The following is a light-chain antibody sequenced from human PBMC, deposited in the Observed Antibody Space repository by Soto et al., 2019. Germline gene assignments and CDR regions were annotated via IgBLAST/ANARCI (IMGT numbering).Light chain of an antibody. Sequence: QSVLTQPPSVSGAPGQRVTISCTGSSSNIGAGYDVHWYQQLPGTAPKLLIYGNSNRPSGVPDRFSGSKSGTSASLAITGLQAEDEADFYCQSHDSSLSDYVLGNGTKVT. J-gene: IGLJ1*01. CDR2: GNS. V-gene: IGLV1-40*01. CDR1: SSNIGAGYD. CDR3: QSHDSSLSDYV.